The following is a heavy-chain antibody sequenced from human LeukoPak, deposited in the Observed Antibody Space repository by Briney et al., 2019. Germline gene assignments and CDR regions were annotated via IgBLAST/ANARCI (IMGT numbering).Heavy chain of an antibody. CDR2: IYYSGST. J-gene: IGHJ6*03. Sequence: SETLSLTYTVSGGSISSSSYYWGWIRQPPGKGLEWIGSIYYSGSTYYNPSLKSRVTISVDTSKNQFSLKLSSVTAADTAVYYCARRGVDYYYYYMDVWGKGTTVTVSS. CDR1: GGSISSSSYY. D-gene: IGHD3-10*01. CDR3: ARRGVDYYYYYMDV. V-gene: IGHV4-39*07.